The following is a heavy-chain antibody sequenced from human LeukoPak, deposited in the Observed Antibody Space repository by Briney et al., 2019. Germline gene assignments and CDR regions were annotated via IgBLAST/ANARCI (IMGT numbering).Heavy chain of an antibody. V-gene: IGHV5-51*01. Sequence: GESLKISCKGSGYSFTSYWIGWVRQMPGKGLEWMGIIYPGGSDTRYSPSFQGQVTISADKSISTAYLQWSSLKASDTAMYYCARQNGYSYGYGAFDIWGQGTMVTVSS. CDR2: IYPGGSDT. D-gene: IGHD5-18*01. CDR3: ARQNGYSYGYGAFDI. J-gene: IGHJ3*02. CDR1: GYSFTSYW.